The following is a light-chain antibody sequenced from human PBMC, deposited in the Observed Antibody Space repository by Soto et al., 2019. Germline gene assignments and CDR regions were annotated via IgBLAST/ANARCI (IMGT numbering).Light chain of an antibody. J-gene: IGKJ2*01. CDR3: QQNYSSPYT. Sequence: DIVMTQSSDSLALSLGERATINCKSSQSVFYDSNNMNYLAWYQPRPGQTTKLLLYWASTRQSGVPDRNSGSGSGTDFTLTISSLQADDVGVYYCQQNYSSPYTFGQGTKLEI. CDR2: WAS. CDR1: QSVFYDSNNMNY. V-gene: IGKV4-1*01.